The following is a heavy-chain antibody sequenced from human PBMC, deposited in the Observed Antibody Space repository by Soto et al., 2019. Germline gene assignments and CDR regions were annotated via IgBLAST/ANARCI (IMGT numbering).Heavy chain of an antibody. J-gene: IGHJ2*01. CDR1: GGSFSASA. CDR3: ARDATGSFGYFDL. V-gene: IGHV1-69*17. D-gene: IGHD1-26*01. CDR2: IIPMFGLA. Sequence: QVQLVQSGAEVKKPGSSVKVSCKASGGSFSASAISWVRQAPGQGLEWMGGIIPMFGLANYAQKFQGRITITADNSTSTAYMEVSSLRSEDTAMYYCARDATGSFGYFDLWGRGTLVSVSS.